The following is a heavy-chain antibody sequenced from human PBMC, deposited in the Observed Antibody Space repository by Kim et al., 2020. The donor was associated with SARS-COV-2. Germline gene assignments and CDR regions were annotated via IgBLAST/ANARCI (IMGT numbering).Heavy chain of an antibody. CDR3: ATELPLGYDAFDI. V-gene: IGHV1-24*01. J-gene: IGHJ3*02. D-gene: IGHD3-16*01. Sequence: YAQKFQGRVTMTEDTSTDTAYMELSSLRSEDTAVYYCATELPLGYDAFDIWGQGTMVTVSS.